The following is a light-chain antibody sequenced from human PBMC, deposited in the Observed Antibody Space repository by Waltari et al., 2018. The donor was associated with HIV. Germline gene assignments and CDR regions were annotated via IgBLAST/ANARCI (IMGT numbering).Light chain of an antibody. CDR3: SSYAGSKNLV. CDR2: EVS. Sequence: QSALTQPASVSGSLGQSITISCSGISSDVGGYNYVSWYQQPPAKAPNLMIYEVSKRPSGVPDRFSGSKSGNTASLTVSGLQAEDVAEYYCSSYAGSKNLVFGGGTKLTVL. V-gene: IGLV2-8*01. CDR1: SSDVGGYNY. J-gene: IGLJ2*01.